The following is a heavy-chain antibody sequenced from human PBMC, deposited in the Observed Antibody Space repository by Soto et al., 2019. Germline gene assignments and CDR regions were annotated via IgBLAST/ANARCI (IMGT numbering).Heavy chain of an antibody. J-gene: IGHJ5*02. D-gene: IGHD6-19*01. CDR1: GDSVSSNSAA. Sequence: PSRTLSLTCAILGDSVSSNSAAWNWIRQSPSRGLEWLGRTYFRTKWHYGYAVSVRSRITIKPDTSKNQLSLQLHSVTPEDTAVYYCARSEQWLTTWGQGTLVTVSS. V-gene: IGHV6-1*01. CDR2: TYFRTKWHY. CDR3: ARSEQWLTT.